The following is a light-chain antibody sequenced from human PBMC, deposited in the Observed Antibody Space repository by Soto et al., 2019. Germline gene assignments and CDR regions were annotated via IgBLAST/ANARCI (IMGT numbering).Light chain of an antibody. Sequence: VLTQSPSDSASLGASVKLTCTLSSGYSNYAIAWHQQQPEKGPRYLMKVNSDGSHTKGDGIPDRFSGSSSGAERYLTISSLQSEDEADYYCQTWGTGIRVVFGGGTKLTVL. CDR2: VNSDGSH. CDR1: SGYSNYA. V-gene: IGLV4-69*02. CDR3: QTWGTGIRVV. J-gene: IGLJ2*01.